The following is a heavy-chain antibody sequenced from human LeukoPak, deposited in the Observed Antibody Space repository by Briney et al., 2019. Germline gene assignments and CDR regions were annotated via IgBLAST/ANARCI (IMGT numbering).Heavy chain of an antibody. Sequence: GGSLRLSCAASRFTFSSYTMNWVRQAPGKGLEWVSSISSSSSYIYYADSVKGRFTISRDNAKNSLYLQMNSLRAEDTAVYYCARSANPGVHDFDPWGQGTLVTVSS. J-gene: IGHJ5*02. V-gene: IGHV3-21*01. CDR2: ISSSSSYI. CDR3: ARSANPGVHDFDP. D-gene: IGHD6-6*01. CDR1: RFTFSSYT.